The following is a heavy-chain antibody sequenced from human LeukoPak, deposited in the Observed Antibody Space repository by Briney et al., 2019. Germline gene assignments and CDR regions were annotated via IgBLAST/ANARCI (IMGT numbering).Heavy chain of an antibody. CDR3: AETYYYATTFDY. J-gene: IGHJ4*02. CDR1: GFTFVDYG. Sequence: GGSLRLSCAASGFTFVDYGMSWVRPAPGKGLEGVSGINWNGGSKGYADSLQGRFTLSRDNAKNSLYLQMNSLRAGDTAWYYCAETYYYATTFDYWGQGTLVTVSS. V-gene: IGHV3-20*04. D-gene: IGHD2-8*01. CDR2: INWNGGSK.